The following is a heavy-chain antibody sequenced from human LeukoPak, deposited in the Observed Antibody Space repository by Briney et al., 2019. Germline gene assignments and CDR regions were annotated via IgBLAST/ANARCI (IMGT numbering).Heavy chain of an antibody. J-gene: IGHJ5*02. CDR1: GVSISSGGYS. CDR2: IYHSGST. D-gene: IGHD3-10*01. CDR3: AREITMVRGNNWFDP. Sequence: SETLSLTCAVSGVSISSGGYSWSWIRQPPGKGLEWLGYIYHSGSTYYNPSLKSRVTISVDRSKNQFSLKLSSVTAADTAVYYCAREITMVRGNNWFDPWGQGTLVTVSS. V-gene: IGHV4-30-2*01.